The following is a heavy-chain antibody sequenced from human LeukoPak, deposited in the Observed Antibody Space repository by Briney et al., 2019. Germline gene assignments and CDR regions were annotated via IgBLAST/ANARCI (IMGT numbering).Heavy chain of an antibody. Sequence: MSSETLSLTCAVYGGSFSGYYWSWIRQPPGKGLEWIGEINHSGSTNYNPSLKSRVTISVDTSKNQFSLKLSSVTAADTAVYYCARGPPYYDYVWGSYRPFDYWGQGTLVTVSS. D-gene: IGHD3-16*02. CDR2: INHSGST. CDR3: ARGPPYYDYVWGSYRPFDY. V-gene: IGHV4-34*01. CDR1: GGSFSGYY. J-gene: IGHJ4*02.